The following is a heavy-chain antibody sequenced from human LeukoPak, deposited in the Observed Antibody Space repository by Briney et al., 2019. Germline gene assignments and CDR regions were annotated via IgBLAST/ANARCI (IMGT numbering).Heavy chain of an antibody. CDR2: ISSDGNDQ. V-gene: IGHV3-30-3*01. D-gene: IGHD3-9*01. CDR1: GFTFNRYA. J-gene: IGHJ4*02. CDR3: ARDFDQGGAAYYFAY. Sequence: GRSLRLSCAASGFTFNRYAIHWVRQAPGKGLEWVTVISSDGNDQHYADSVKGRFTFSRDNSKNTVFLQMNSLRIEDTAVYYCARDFDQGGAAYYFAYWGQGTLVTVSS.